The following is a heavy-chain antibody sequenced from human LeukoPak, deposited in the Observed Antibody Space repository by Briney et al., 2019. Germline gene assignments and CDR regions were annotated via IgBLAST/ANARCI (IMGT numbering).Heavy chain of an antibody. CDR1: PYIFSTYW. D-gene: IGHD6-13*01. CDR3: ASREFSSPRFDP. Sequence: GESLKISCQGSPYIFSTYWIGWVRQMPGKGLEWMAVIYPGDSRTRYNPSFQGQVTISVDKTISTAYLQWSSLKASDTAMYYCASREFSSPRFDPWGQGTLVTVSS. V-gene: IGHV5-51*01. J-gene: IGHJ5*02. CDR2: IYPGDSRT.